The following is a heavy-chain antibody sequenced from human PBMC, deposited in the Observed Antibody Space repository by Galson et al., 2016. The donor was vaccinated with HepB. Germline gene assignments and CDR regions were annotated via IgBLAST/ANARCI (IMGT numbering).Heavy chain of an antibody. Sequence: SVKVSCKASGHTFSSYAISWVRRAPGQGLEWMGVIIPIFVTANYAQKFQGRVTITADDSTSTAYMELSSLRSEDTAVYYCARVNRSYDLWSADHGWFDPWGQGTLVTVSS. V-gene: IGHV1-69*13. CDR1: GHTFSSYA. CDR2: IIPIFVTA. CDR3: ARVNRSYDLWSADHGWFDP. D-gene: IGHD3-3*01. J-gene: IGHJ5*02.